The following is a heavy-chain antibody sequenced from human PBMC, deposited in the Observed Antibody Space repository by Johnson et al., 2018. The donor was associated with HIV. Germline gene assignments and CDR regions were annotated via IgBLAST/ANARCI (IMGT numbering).Heavy chain of an antibody. Sequence: VQLVESGGGVVQPGGSLRLSCAASGFTFSSYGMHWVRQAPGKGLEWVSAISGSGGSTYYADSVKGRFTISRDNSKNTLYLQMNSLRAEDTAVYYCAKDLGYSSSSRAFDILGQGTMVTVSS. J-gene: IGHJ3*02. CDR2: ISGSGGST. D-gene: IGHD6-6*01. CDR3: AKDLGYSSSSRAFDI. CDR1: GFTFSSYG. V-gene: IGHV3-23*04.